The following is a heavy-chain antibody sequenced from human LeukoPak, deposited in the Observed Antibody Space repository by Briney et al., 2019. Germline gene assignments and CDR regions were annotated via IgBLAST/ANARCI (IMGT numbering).Heavy chain of an antibody. CDR1: GYTFTGYY. CDR3: ARDPSYGSGSYDY. D-gene: IGHD3-10*01. CDR2: INPNSGGT. J-gene: IGHJ4*02. V-gene: IGHV1-2*02. Sequence: ASAKVSCKASGYTFTGYYMHWVRQAPGQGLEWMGWINPNSGGTNYAQKFQGRVTMTRDTSISTAYMELSRLRSDDTAVYYCARDPSYGSGSYDYWGQGTLVTVSS.